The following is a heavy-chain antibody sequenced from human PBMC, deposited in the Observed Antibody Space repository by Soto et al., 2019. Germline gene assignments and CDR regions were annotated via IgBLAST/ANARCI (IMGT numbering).Heavy chain of an antibody. CDR3: ARDGCSGGSCYSDSDWFDP. V-gene: IGHV3-48*02. J-gene: IGHJ5*02. CDR2: ISSSSSTI. D-gene: IGHD2-15*01. CDR1: GFTFSSYS. Sequence: PGGSLRLSCAASGFTFSSYSMNWVRQAPGKGLEWVSYISSSSSTIYYADSVKGRFTISRDNAKNSLYLQMNSLRDEDTAVYYCARDGCSGGSCYSDSDWFDPWGQGTLVTVS.